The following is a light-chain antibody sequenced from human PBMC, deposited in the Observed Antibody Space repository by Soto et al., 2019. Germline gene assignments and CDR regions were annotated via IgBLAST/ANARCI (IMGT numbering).Light chain of an antibody. Sequence: ESVLTQSPGTLYSSPGERSTLSCRASQSVSRSNLAWYQQKPGQAPRLLIYGASTRATGIPDRFSGSGSGTDFTLTISTLEPEDFAVYYCQQYGSSRWTFGQGTKVEFK. CDR1: QSVSRSN. J-gene: IGKJ1*01. CDR3: QQYGSSRWT. CDR2: GAS. V-gene: IGKV3-20*01.